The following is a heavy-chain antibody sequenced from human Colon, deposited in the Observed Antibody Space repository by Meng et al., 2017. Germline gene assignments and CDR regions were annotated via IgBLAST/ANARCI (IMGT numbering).Heavy chain of an antibody. CDR1: GYTFSNYG. V-gene: IGHV7-4-1*02. J-gene: IGHJ4*02. D-gene: IGHD2-15*01. Sequence: AGLWCKRPGSSVKISCKASGYTFSNYGIHLVRQAPGQGLQWMGWINSYSGNPTYAQGFTGRFVFSLDTSVSTAFLQINNLETEDTAVYYCARVPLSVVVVAASFDYWGQGTLVTVSS. CDR2: INSYSGNP. CDR3: ARVPLSVVVVAASFDY.